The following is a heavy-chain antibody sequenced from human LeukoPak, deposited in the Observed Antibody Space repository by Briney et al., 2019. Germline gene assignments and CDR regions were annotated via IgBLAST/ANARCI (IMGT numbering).Heavy chain of an antibody. V-gene: IGHV1-8*03. D-gene: IGHD2-15*01. CDR2: MNPNSGNT. Sequence: ASVKVSCKASGYTFTSYDINWVRQATGQGLEWMGWMNPNSGNTGYAQKFQGRVTITRNTSIRTAYMELSSLRSEDTAVYYCTRGTSAYCSGGNCYPYNWFDPWGQGTLVTVSS. CDR3: TRGTSAYCSGGNCYPYNWFDP. J-gene: IGHJ5*02. CDR1: GYTFTSYD.